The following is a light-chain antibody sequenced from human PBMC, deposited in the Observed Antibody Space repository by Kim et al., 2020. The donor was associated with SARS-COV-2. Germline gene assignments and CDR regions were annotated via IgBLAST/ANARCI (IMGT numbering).Light chain of an antibody. CDR3: QQYSDTPRT. CDR1: QSVLFSSNNKNY. CDR2: WAS. J-gene: IGKJ1*01. Sequence: ATNNAKASQSVLFSSNNKNYLAWYQQKPGQPPKLLIYWASTRESGVPDRFSGSGSGTDFTLTISSLQAEDVAVYYCQQYSDTPRTFGQGTKVDIK. V-gene: IGKV4-1*01.